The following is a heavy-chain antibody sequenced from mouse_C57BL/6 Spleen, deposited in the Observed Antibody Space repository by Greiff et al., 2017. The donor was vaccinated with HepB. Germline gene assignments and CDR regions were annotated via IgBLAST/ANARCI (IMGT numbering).Heavy chain of an antibody. J-gene: IGHJ1*03. CDR3: TRRGTTDWYFDV. CDR2: IDPETGGT. Sequence: QVQLQQSGAELVRPGASVTLSCKASGYTFTDYEMHWVKQTPVHGLEWIGAIDPETGGTAYNQKFTGKAILTADKSSSTAYMELRSLTSEDSAVYYCTRRGTTDWYFDVWGTGTTVTVSS. CDR1: GYTFTDYE. D-gene: IGHD1-1*01. V-gene: IGHV1-15*01.